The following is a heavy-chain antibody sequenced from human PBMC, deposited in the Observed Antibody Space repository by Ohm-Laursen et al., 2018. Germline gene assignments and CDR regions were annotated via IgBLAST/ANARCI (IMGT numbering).Heavy chain of an antibody. CDR3: AKEYRYTTLFGYYYGMDV. CDR2: ISYDGSNK. CDR1: GFTFDDYA. Sequence: SLRLSCTAAGFTFDDYAMHWVRQAPGKGLEWVAVISYDGSNKYYADSVKGRFTISRDNSKTTLYLQMNSLRAEDTAVYYCAKEYRYTTLFGYYYGMDVWGQGTTVTVSS. V-gene: IGHV3-30*18. J-gene: IGHJ6*02. D-gene: IGHD3-16*02.